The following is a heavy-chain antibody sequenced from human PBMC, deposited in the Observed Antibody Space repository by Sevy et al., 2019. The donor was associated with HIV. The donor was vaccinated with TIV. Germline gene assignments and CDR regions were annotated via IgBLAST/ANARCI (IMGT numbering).Heavy chain of an antibody. CDR2: IYSGEYT. Sequence: GGSLRLSCAASGFTVSSNYMSWVRQAPGKGLEWVSVIYSGEYTYYADSVKGRFTISGDISKNTLNLQMNSLRAEDTAIYYCATTSTPLYYYALDVWGQGTTVTVSS. CDR1: GFTVSSNY. CDR3: ATTSTPLYYYALDV. D-gene: IGHD1-26*01. J-gene: IGHJ6*02. V-gene: IGHV3-53*01.